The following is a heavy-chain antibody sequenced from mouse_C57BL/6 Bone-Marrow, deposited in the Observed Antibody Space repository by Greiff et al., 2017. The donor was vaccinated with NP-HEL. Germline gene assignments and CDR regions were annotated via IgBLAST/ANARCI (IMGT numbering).Heavy chain of an antibody. V-gene: IGHV3-6*01. CDR2: ISYDGSN. CDR1: GYSITSGYY. Sequence: EVKLMESGPGLVKPSQSLSLTCSVTGYSITSGYYWNWIRQFPGNKLEWMGYISYDGSNNYNPSLKNRISITRDTSKNQFFLKLNSVTTEDTATYYCARGNDYYGSSYGAYWGQGTLVTVSA. D-gene: IGHD1-1*01. CDR3: ARGNDYYGSSYGAY. J-gene: IGHJ3*01.